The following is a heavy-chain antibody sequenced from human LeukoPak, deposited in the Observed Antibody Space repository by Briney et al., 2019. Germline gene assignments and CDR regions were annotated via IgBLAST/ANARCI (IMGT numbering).Heavy chain of an antibody. CDR2: INPNSGGT. D-gene: IGHD3-22*01. Sequence: ASVKVSCKASGYTFTGYYMHWVRQAPGQGLEWMGWINPNSGGTNYAQKFQGRVTMTRDTSISTAYMELSRLRSDDTAVYYCARDPGVTYYYDSSGYHWGQGTLVTVSS. CDR1: GYTFTGYY. J-gene: IGHJ5*02. CDR3: ARDPGVTYYYDSSGYH. V-gene: IGHV1-2*02.